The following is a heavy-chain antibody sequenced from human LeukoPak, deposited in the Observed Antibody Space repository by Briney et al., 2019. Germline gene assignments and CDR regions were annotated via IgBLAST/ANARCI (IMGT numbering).Heavy chain of an antibody. Sequence: SETLSLTCAVYGGSFSGYYWSWIRQPPGKGLEWIGEINHSGSTSYNLSLKSRVTISVDTSKNQFSLKLSSVTAADTAVYYCVSVDTAMVDHIYWGQGTLVTVSS. CDR2: INHSGST. CDR3: VSVDTAMVDHIY. CDR1: GGSFSGYY. D-gene: IGHD5-18*01. V-gene: IGHV4-34*01. J-gene: IGHJ4*02.